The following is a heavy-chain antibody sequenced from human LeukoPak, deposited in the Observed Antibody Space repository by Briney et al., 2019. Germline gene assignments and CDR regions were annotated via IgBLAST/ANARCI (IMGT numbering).Heavy chain of an antibody. V-gene: IGHV1-18*01. CDR2: ISAYNGNT. CDR3: ARADCGWCHGDY. CDR1: GYTFTCFG. Sequence: ASVKVTCKASGYTFTCFGITWVRQAPGQGLEWMGWISAYNGNTNYAQKLQGRVTLTTDTSTSTAYMELRNLRSDDTAVYYCARADCGWCHGDYWGQGTLVTVSS. D-gene: IGHD6-19*01. J-gene: IGHJ4*02.